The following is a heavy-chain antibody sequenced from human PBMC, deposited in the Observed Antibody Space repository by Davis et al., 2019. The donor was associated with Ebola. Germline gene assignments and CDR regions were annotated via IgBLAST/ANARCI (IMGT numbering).Heavy chain of an antibody. J-gene: IGHJ5*02. D-gene: IGHD4-11*01. CDR1: GGSISSGGYY. CDR3: AREDSNYVGWFDP. V-gene: IGHV4-61*08. CDR2: IYYSGST. Sequence: MPSETLSLTCTVSGGSISSGGYYWSWIRQHPGKGLEWIGYIYYSGSTNYNPSLKSRVTISVDTSKNQFSLKLSSVTAADTAVYYCAREDSNYVGWFDPWGQGTLVTVSS.